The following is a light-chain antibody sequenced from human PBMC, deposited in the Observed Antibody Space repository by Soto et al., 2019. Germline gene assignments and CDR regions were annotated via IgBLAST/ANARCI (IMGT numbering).Light chain of an antibody. CDR3: QTWDTGIVI. J-gene: IGLJ2*01. CDR2: INSDGTH. CDR1: SGHSSYA. Sequence: QLVLTQSPSASASLGASVKLTCNLSSGHSSYAIAWHQQQPEKGPRYLMKINSDGTHYKGDGIPDRFSGSSSGAGRYLTISSLQSEDEADYYCQTWDTGIVIFGGGTKLTVL. V-gene: IGLV4-69*02.